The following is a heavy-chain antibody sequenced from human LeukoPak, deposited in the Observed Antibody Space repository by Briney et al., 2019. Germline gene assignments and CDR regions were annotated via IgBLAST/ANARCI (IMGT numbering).Heavy chain of an antibody. J-gene: IGHJ4*02. CDR1: GYTFTSYY. CDR3: ARDDYGDPCY. D-gene: IGHD4-17*01. Sequence: ASVKVSCKASGYTFTSYYMHWVRQAPGEGLEWMGIINPSGGSTSYAQKFQGRVTMTRDMSTSTVYMELRSLRSDDTAVYYCARDDYGDPCYWGQGTLVTVSS. CDR2: INPSGGST. V-gene: IGHV1-46*01.